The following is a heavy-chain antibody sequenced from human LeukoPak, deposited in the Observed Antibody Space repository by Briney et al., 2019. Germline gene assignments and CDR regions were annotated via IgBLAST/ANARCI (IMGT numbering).Heavy chain of an antibody. CDR2: INHSGST. J-gene: IGHJ3*02. Sequence: SETLSLTCAAYGGSFSGYYWSWIRQPPGKGLEWIGEINHSGSTNYNPSLKSRVTTSVDTSKNQLSLKLSSVTAADTAVYYCARGRSLNAFDIWGQGTMVTVSS. V-gene: IGHV4-34*01. CDR3: ARGRSLNAFDI. CDR1: GGSFSGYY.